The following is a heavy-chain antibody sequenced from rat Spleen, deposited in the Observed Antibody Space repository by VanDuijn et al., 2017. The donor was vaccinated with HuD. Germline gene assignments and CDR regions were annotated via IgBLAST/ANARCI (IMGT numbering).Heavy chain of an antibody. Sequence: EVQLVESGGGLVQPGGSLQLSCAASGFTFSSSWLNWIRQAPGKGLEWVASITRDGSSTYYPDTVKGRFVISKDNAKDTGYLHMNNLRSEDTAMYYCTGGGHSALNWFAYWGQGTLVTVSS. CDR3: TGGGHSALNWFAY. CDR1: GFTFSSSW. J-gene: IGHJ3*01. V-gene: IGHV5-35*01. D-gene: IGHD3-3*01. CDR2: ITRDGSST.